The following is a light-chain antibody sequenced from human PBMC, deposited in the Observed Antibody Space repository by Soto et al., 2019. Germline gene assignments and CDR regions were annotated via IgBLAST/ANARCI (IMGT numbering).Light chain of an antibody. V-gene: IGKV3-20*01. J-gene: IGKJ2*01. CDR1: ESVSSN. CDR3: HQYDNAPQT. CDR2: GAS. Sequence: EIVLTQSPGTLSLSPGERATLSCRASESVSSNLAWYQQRPGQAPRLVIYGASTRAAGTPDRFSGSGSGTDFSLTIGRLEPEDFAVYYCHQYDNAPQTFGQGTKVDI.